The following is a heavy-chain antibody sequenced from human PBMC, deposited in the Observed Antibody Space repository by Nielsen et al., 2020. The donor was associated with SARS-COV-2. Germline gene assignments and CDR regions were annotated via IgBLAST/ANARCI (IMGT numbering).Heavy chain of an antibody. CDR3: ARGDLVVVPSPLLGLGPIFYSFYLDV. D-gene: IGHD2-2*02. V-gene: IGHV4-4*02. CDR2: VSHSGST. CDR1: GDSVSSNDW. Sequence: SETLSLTCAVSGDSVSSNDWWTWVRQSPGQGLEWLGEVSHSGSTNYNPSLKSRVTLSMDKSKNQFSLRLTSVSAADTADYFCARGDLVVVPSPLLGLGPIFYSFYLDVWGKGTTVIVSS. J-gene: IGHJ6*03.